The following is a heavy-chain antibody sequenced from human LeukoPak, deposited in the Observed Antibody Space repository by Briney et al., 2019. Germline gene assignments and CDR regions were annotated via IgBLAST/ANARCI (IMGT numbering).Heavy chain of an antibody. CDR1: GGSFSGYY. V-gene: IGHV4-34*01. J-gene: IGHJ3*02. D-gene: IGHD3-16*02. Sequence: PSETLSLTCAVSGGSFSGYYWSWIRQPPGKGLEWMGEINHSGSTNYNPSLKSRVTISVATSKNQFSLKLSSVTAADTAVYYCARIPHYVWGSYRRDAFDIWGQGTMVTVSS. CDR2: INHSGST. CDR3: ARIPHYVWGSYRRDAFDI.